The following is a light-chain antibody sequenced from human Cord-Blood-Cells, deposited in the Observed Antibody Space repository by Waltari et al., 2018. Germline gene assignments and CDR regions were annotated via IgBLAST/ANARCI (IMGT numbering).Light chain of an antibody. CDR3: CSYAGSSTHVV. J-gene: IGLJ2*01. CDR2: EVS. V-gene: IGLV2-23*02. CDR1: SSDVGSYNL. Sequence: QSALTQPASVSGSPGQSITISCTGTSSDVGSYNLVSWYQQHPGKAPKLMIYEVSKXXXXXXXXXXXXXXXXXXXXXISGLQAEDEADYYCCSYAGSSTHVVFGGGTKLTVL.